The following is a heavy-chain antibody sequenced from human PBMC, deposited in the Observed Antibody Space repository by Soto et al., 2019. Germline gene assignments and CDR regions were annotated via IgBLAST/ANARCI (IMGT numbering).Heavy chain of an antibody. D-gene: IGHD2-21*01. J-gene: IGHJ5*02. CDR1: GFTFSSYS. CDR2: ISSSSSYI. Sequence: GGSLRLSCAASGFTFSSYSMNWVRQAPGKGLEWVSSISSSSSYIYYAKSVKGRFTISTDNDKNSLYLQMNSMRAEDTAVYYCARDLWGPAIGRGLWFDPWGQGTLVTVSS. CDR3: ARDLWGPAIGRGLWFDP. V-gene: IGHV3-21*01.